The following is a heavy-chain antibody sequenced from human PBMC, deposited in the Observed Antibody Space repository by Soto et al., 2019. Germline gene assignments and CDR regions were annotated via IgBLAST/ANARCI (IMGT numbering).Heavy chain of an antibody. V-gene: IGHV2-5*02. CDR2: IYWDDAK. J-gene: IGHJ4*02. CDR3: AHKGGGDRILDY. D-gene: IGHD3-16*01. Sequence: QITLKESGPTLVKPTQTLTLTCNFSGFSLSTRGVGVGWIRQPPGKALEWLTLIYWDDAKEYSPSLRSRITNTKDTSKNHVVLTMTDMAPVDTAKYYCAHKGGGDRILDYWGQGTLVTVSS. CDR1: GFSLSTRGVG.